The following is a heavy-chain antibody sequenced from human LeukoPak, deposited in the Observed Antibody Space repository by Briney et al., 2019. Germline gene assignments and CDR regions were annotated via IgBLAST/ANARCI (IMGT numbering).Heavy chain of an antibody. V-gene: IGHV3-21*01. Sequence: GGSLRLSCAASGFTFSSYSMAWVRQAPGKGLEWVSSMSGSSGHIYYADSLEGRFTISRDSAKNLLYLQMNSLRAEDTAVYYCARDDQWLELWGQGTLVTVSS. J-gene: IGHJ4*02. D-gene: IGHD6-19*01. CDR2: MSGSSGHI. CDR3: ARDDQWLEL. CDR1: GFTFSSYS.